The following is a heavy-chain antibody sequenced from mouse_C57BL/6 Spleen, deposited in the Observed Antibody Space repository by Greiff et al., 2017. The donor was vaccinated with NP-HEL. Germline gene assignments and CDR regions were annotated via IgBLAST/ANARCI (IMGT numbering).Heavy chain of an antibody. J-gene: IGHJ1*03. V-gene: IGHV5-16*01. CDR1: GFTFSDYY. CDR3: ARAGTWSHWYFDV. CDR2: INYDGSST. Sequence: EVKLMESEGGLVQPGSSMKLSCTASGFTFSDYYMAWVRQVPEKGLEWVANINYDGSSTYYLDSLKVRFIITRDDAKNILYLQMSSPKCEDTATYYWARAGTWSHWYFDVWGTGTTVTVSS. D-gene: IGHD4-1*01.